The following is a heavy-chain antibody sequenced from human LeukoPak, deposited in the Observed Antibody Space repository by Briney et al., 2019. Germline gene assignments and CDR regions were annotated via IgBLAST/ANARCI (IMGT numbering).Heavy chain of an antibody. CDR1: GGSISSGGYY. Sequence: KSSETLSLTCTVSGGSISSGGYYWSWIRQPPGKGLEWIGEINHSGSTNYNPSLKSRVTISVDTSKNQFSLKLSSVTAADTAVYYCARGEWELGYWGQGTLVTVSS. J-gene: IGHJ4*02. CDR3: ARGEWELGY. D-gene: IGHD1-26*01. CDR2: INHSGST. V-gene: IGHV4-39*07.